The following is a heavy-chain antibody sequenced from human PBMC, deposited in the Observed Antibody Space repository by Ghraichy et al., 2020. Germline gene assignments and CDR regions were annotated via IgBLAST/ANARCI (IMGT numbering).Heavy chain of an antibody. V-gene: IGHV3-23*01. CDR1: GFTFSSYA. J-gene: IGHJ4*02. D-gene: IGHD3-22*01. CDR2: ISGSGGST. Sequence: GESLRLSCAASGFTFSSYAMSWVRQAPGKGLEWVSAISGSGGSTYYADSVKGRFTISRDNSKNTLYLQMNSLRAEDTAVYYCAKVWYYYYDSSGYYPFDYWGQGTLVTVSS. CDR3: AKVWYYYYDSSGYYPFDY.